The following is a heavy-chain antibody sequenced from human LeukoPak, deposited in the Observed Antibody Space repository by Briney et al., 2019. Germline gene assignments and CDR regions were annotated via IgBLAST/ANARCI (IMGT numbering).Heavy chain of an antibody. CDR1: GGSISSGGYY. V-gene: IGHV4-30-4*01. J-gene: IGHJ4*01. Sequence: SETLSLTRTVSGGSISSGGYYWSWIRQPPGKGLEWIGYIYYSGSTYYNPSLKSRVTISVDTSKNQFSLKLSSVTAADTAVYYCASSVVAVRFDYWGQGTLVTVSS. D-gene: IGHD2-15*01. CDR3: ASSVVAVRFDY. CDR2: IYYSGST.